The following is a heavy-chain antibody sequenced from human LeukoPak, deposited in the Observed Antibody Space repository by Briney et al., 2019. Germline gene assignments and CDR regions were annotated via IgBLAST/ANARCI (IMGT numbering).Heavy chain of an antibody. CDR1: GGSISSYY. V-gene: IGHV4-4*07. CDR2: IYTSGST. CDR3: AGRYGSGSYRYNWFDP. Sequence: SETLSLTCTVSGGSISSYYWSWIRQPAGKGLEWIGRIYTSGSTNYNPSLKSRVTMSVETSKNQFSLKLRSVTAADTAVDYCAGRYGSGSYRYNWFDPWGQGTLVTVSS. J-gene: IGHJ5*02. D-gene: IGHD3-10*01.